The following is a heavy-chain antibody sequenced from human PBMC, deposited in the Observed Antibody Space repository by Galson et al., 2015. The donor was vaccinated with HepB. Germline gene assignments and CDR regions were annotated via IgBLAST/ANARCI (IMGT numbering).Heavy chain of an antibody. V-gene: IGHV3-23*01. CDR1: GFTFSSYA. J-gene: IGHJ3*02. CDR2: ISGSGGST. D-gene: IGHD1-26*01. Sequence: SLRLSCAASGFTFSSYAMSWVRQAPGKGLEWVSAISGSGGSTYYADSVKGRFTISRDNSKNTLYLQMNSLRAADTAVYYCAKDLSYVGANPRGAFDIWGQGTMVTVSS. CDR3: AKDLSYVGANPRGAFDI.